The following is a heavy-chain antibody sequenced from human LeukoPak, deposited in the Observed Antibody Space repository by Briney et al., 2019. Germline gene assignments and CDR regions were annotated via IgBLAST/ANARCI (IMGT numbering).Heavy chain of an antibody. Sequence: GGSLRLSCAASGFTVSSNYMSWVRQAPGKGLEWVAIIYSGGNTYYADSVKGRFSISRDNSKNTLFLQMNTLRAEDTAVYYCARDFVGGGTYAWGQGTLVTVSS. V-gene: IGHV3-53*01. J-gene: IGHJ5*02. D-gene: IGHD2-15*01. CDR3: ARDFVGGGTYA. CDR2: IYSGGNT. CDR1: GFTVSSNY.